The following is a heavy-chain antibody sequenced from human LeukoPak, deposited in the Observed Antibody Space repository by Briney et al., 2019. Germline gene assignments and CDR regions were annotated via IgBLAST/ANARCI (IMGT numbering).Heavy chain of an antibody. CDR3: AMDYGDYDRFDC. CDR2: ISAYNDNT. V-gene: IGHV1-18*01. J-gene: IGHJ4*02. Sequence: GAAVKVSCQASGYTFTSYGISWVRQAPGQGVAGMGWISAYNDNTNYAQKFQGRATMTTDTSTSTAYMELRSLRSDDTAVYYCAMDYGDYDRFDCWGQGTLVTVSS. D-gene: IGHD4-17*01. CDR1: GYTFTSYG.